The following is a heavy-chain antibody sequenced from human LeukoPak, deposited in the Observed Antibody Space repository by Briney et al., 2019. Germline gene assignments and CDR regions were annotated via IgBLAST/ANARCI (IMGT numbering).Heavy chain of an antibody. D-gene: IGHD3-10*01. J-gene: IGHJ4*02. CDR3: ARDWLPQYYGSGSYPDY. Sequence: GGSLRLSCAASGFTVSSNYMSWVRQAPGKGLEWVSVIYSGGSTYYADSVKGRFTISRDNSKNTLYLQMNSLRAEDTAVYYCARDWLPQYYGSGSYPDYWGQGTLVTVSS. V-gene: IGHV3-53*01. CDR1: GFTVSSNY. CDR2: IYSGGST.